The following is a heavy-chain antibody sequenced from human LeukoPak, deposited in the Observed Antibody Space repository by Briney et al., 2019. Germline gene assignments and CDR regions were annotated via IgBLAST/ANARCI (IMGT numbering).Heavy chain of an antibody. V-gene: IGHV1-8*01. D-gene: IGHD3-10*01. CDR1: GYTFTSYD. CDR3: AREYGSGSYYNGGLRY. Sequence: ASVKVSCKASGYTFTSYDINWVRQATGQGLEWMGWMNPNSGNTGYAQKFQGRVTMTRNTSIGTAYMELSSLRSEDTAVYYCAREYGSGSYYNGGLRYWGQGTLVTVSS. J-gene: IGHJ4*02. CDR2: MNPNSGNT.